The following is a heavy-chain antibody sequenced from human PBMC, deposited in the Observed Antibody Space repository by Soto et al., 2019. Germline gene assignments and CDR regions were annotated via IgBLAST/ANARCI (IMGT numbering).Heavy chain of an antibody. Sequence: PSETLSLTCTVSGGSISSSSYYWGWIRQPPGKGLEWIGSIYYSGSTYYNPSLKSRVTISVDTSKNQFSLKLSSVTAADTAVYYWARRGMLRGVLYYYGMDVWVQGTTVT. D-gene: IGHD3-10*01. J-gene: IGHJ6*02. CDR3: ARRGMLRGVLYYYGMDV. V-gene: IGHV4-39*01. CDR1: GGSISSSSYY. CDR2: IYYSGST.